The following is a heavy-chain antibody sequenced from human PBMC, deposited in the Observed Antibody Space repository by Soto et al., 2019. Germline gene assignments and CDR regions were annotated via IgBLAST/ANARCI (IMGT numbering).Heavy chain of an antibody. Sequence: PGGSLRLSCVASGFNFKKFAMSWVRQAPGEGLEWVSGISCCGGSKSYADSVKGRFSIARDDSTNTLSLQMNNLRVEDTAQYYCAKADGEQWLLPHLDKWGQGTLVTVSS. D-gene: IGHD6-19*01. CDR3: AKADGEQWLLPHLDK. V-gene: IGHV3-23*01. CDR2: ISCCGGSK. J-gene: IGHJ4*02. CDR1: GFNFKKFA.